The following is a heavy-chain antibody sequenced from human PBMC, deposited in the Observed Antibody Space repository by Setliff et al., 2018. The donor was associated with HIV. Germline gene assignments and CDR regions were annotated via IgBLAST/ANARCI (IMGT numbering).Heavy chain of an antibody. Sequence: PSETLSLTCTVSGYPIRNGYNWGWIRQPPGKGMEWIGSIYQTGSTNYNPSLKSRLTISVDTSKNQFSLKLSSVTAADTAVYYCARAPRGSGWYPNWFDPWGQGTLVTVSS. CDR2: IYQTGST. CDR3: ARAPRGSGWYPNWFDP. V-gene: IGHV4-38-2*02. CDR1: GYPIRNGYN. D-gene: IGHD6-19*01. J-gene: IGHJ5*02.